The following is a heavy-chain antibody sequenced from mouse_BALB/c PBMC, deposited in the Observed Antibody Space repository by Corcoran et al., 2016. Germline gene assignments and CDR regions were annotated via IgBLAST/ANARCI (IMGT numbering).Heavy chain of an antibody. D-gene: IGHD1-1*01. CDR3: ARGGYYGSSSWFAY. V-gene: IGHV1-18*01. CDR1: GYTFTDYN. J-gene: IGHJ3*01. Sequence: ELLLQQSGPELVKPGATVKIPCTASGYTFTDYNMDWVKQSHGQSLEWIGDINPNNGGTIYNQKFKGKATLTVDKSSSTAYMELRSLTSEDTAVYYCARGGYYGSSSWFAYWGQGTLVTVSA. CDR2: INPNNGGT.